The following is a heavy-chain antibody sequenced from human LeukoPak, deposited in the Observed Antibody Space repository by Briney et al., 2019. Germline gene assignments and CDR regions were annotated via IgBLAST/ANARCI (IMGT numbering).Heavy chain of an antibody. D-gene: IGHD3-16*01. CDR2: IYYSGST. V-gene: IGHV4-59*01. Sequence: PSETLSLTRTVSGGSISPYYWSWIRQPPGKGLECIGYIYYSGSTNYSPSLKSRVTISVDTSKNQFSLKLSSVTAADTAVYYCARGGWSLDLWGRGTLVTVSS. CDR3: ARGGWSLDL. J-gene: IGHJ2*01. CDR1: GGSISPYY.